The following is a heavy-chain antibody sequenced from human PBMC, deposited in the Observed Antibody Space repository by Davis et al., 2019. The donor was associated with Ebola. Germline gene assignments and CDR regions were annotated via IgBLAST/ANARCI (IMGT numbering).Heavy chain of an antibody. J-gene: IGHJ5*02. D-gene: IGHD4-17*01. CDR1: GYTFTGYY. V-gene: IGHV1-69*06. CDR2: VIPLSGTT. Sequence: SVKVSCKASGYTFTGYYMYWVRQAPGQGLEWMGRVIPLSGTTNYAQKFEDRVTITADKSTDVSYMELTRLTYEDTAMYYCAREAVSASTVGNWFAPWGQGTLVTVSS. CDR3: AREAVSASTVGNWFAP.